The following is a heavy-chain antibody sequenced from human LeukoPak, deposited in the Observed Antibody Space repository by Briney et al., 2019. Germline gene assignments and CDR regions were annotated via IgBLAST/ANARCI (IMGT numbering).Heavy chain of an antibody. CDR3: ARGTKVVPANY. J-gene: IGHJ4*02. CDR2: ISHSGST. CDR1: GGSFSGYY. Sequence: KPSETLSLTCAVYGGSFSGYYWSWIRQPPGKGLEWIGEISHSGSTNYNPSLKSRVTISDTSKNQFSLKLSSVTAADTAVYYCARGTKVVPANYWGQGTLVTVSS. D-gene: IGHD2-2*01. V-gene: IGHV4-34*01.